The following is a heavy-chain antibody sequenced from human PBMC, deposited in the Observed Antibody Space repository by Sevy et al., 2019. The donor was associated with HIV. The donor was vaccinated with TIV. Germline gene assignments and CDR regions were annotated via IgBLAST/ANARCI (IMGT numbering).Heavy chain of an antibody. CDR3: AKISEEYIQTWYPPDY. D-gene: IGHD5-18*01. J-gene: IGHJ4*02. CDR2: IYSGGST. Sequence: GGSLRLSCAASGFTVSSNYMSWVRQAPGKGLQWVSVIYSGGSTYYADSVKGRFTISRDNSKNTLYLQMNSLRAEDTAVYYCAKISEEYIQTWYPPDYWGQRTLVTVSS. V-gene: IGHV3-66*01. CDR1: GFTVSSNY.